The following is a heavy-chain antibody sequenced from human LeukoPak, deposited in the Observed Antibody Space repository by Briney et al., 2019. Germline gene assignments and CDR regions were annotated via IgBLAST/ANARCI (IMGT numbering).Heavy chain of an antibody. CDR3: ASAVTYYYDSSGPPRFDY. CDR2: IIPIFGTA. V-gene: IGHV1-69*13. Sequence: SVKVSCKASGGTFSSYAISWARQAPGQGLEWMGGIIPIFGTANYAQKFQGRVTITADESTSTAYMELSSLRSEDTAVYYCASAVTYYYDSSGPPRFDYWGQGTLVTVSS. CDR1: GGTFSSYA. D-gene: IGHD3-22*01. J-gene: IGHJ4*02.